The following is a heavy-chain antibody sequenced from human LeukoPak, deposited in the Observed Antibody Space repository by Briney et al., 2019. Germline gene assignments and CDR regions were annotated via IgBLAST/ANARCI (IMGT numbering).Heavy chain of an antibody. Sequence: SETLSLTCTVSGGSIGSYYWSWIRQPPGKGLEWIGYIYYTGSTNYNPSLKSRVTISVDTSKNQSSLKLSSVTAADTAVYYCARLMVYPYSFDYWGQGTLVTVSS. CDR2: IYYTGST. D-gene: IGHD2-8*01. CDR1: GGSIGSYY. V-gene: IGHV4-59*08. CDR3: ARLMVYPYSFDY. J-gene: IGHJ4*02.